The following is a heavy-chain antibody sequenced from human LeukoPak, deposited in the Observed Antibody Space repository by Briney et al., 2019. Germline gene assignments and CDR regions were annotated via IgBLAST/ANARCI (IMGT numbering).Heavy chain of an antibody. J-gene: IGHJ4*02. CDR1: GYIFTDYF. D-gene: IGHD6-13*01. Sequence: ASVKVSCKASGYIFTDYFLHWVRQATGQGLEWMGWMNPNSGNTGYAQKFQGRVTMTRNTSISTAYMELSSLRSEDTAVYYCARGTYSSSWSDPFDYWGQGTLVTVSS. CDR3: ARGTYSSSWSDPFDY. V-gene: IGHV1-8*02. CDR2: MNPNSGNT.